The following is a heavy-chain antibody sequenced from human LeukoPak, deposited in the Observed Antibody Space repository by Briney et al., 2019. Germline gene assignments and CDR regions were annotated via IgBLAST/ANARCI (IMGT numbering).Heavy chain of an antibody. CDR1: GYSFTNYW. J-gene: IGHJ4*02. CDR2: IYPGDSDT. CDR3: ARLQLLSAAGTFDY. D-gene: IGHD6-13*01. Sequence: GESLKISCKGSGYSFTNYWIGWVRQMPGKGLEWMGIIYPGDSDTRYSPSFQGQVTFSADTSIDTAYVQWSSLEASDTAIYYCARLQLLSAAGTFDYWGQGALVTVSS. V-gene: IGHV5-51*01.